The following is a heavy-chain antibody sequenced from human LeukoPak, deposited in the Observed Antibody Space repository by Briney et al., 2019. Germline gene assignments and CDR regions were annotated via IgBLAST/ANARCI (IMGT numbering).Heavy chain of an antibody. CDR3: ARFQYQLLSSWFDP. V-gene: IGHV1-18*04. CDR1: GYTFTSYG. D-gene: IGHD2-2*01. Sequence: ASVKVSCKASGYTFTSYGISWVRQAPGQGLEWMGWISAYNGNTNYAQKLQGRVTMTTDTSTSTAYMELRSLRSDDTAVYYRARFQYQLLSSWFDPWGQGTLATVSS. CDR2: ISAYNGNT. J-gene: IGHJ5*02.